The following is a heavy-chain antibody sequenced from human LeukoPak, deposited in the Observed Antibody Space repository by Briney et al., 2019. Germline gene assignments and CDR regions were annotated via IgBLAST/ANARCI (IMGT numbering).Heavy chain of an antibody. Sequence: GGSLRLSCAASGFTISSYAMHWVRQTPGKGLEWVAVISYDGSNKYYADSVKGRFTISRDNSKNTLYLQMNSLRAEDTAVYYCARFGYENLVNYYYYYMDVWGKGTTVTVSS. CDR2: ISYDGSNK. CDR1: GFTISSYA. J-gene: IGHJ6*03. D-gene: IGHD2-21*01. V-gene: IGHV3-30*04. CDR3: ARFGYENLVNYYYYYMDV.